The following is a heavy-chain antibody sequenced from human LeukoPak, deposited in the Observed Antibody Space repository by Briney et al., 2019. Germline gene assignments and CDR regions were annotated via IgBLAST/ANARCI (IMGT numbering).Heavy chain of an antibody. Sequence: GGSLRLSCAASGFTFSSYAMSWVRQAPGKGLEGVSAISGSGGSTYYADSVKGRFTISRDNSKNTLYLQMNSLRAEDTAVYYCAKLWFGGGSYFDYWGQGTLVTVSS. CDR3: AKLWFGGGSYFDY. D-gene: IGHD3-10*01. CDR1: GFTFSSYA. CDR2: ISGSGGST. V-gene: IGHV3-23*01. J-gene: IGHJ4*02.